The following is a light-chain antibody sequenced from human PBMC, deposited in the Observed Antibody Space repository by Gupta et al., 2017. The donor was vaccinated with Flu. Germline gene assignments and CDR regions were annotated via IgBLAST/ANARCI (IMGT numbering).Light chain of an antibody. J-gene: IGLJ2*01. CDR2: GNN. Sequence: QSVLTQPPAVSGAPGQRVTISCSGSNSNNGAGYDVHWYQQFPGTAPKFLIYGNNNRPSGVPDRISGSKSGTSASLTITGLRADDEADYYCQSYDSSLSGSVFGGGTKLTVL. V-gene: IGLV1-40*01. CDR1: NSNNGAGYD. CDR3: QSYDSSLSGSV.